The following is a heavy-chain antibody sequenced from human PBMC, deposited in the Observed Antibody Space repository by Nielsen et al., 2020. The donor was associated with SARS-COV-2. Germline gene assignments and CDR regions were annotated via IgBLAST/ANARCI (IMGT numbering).Heavy chain of an antibody. D-gene: IGHD1-26*01. CDR2: IYPGDSDT. Sequence: GESLKISCKGSGYSFTSYWIGWVRQMPGKGLEWMGIIYPGDSDTRYSPSFQGQVTISADKSISTAYLQWSSLKASDTAMYYCASSDVPYSPATPTFDYWGQGTLVTVSS. CDR3: ASSDVPYSPATPTFDY. J-gene: IGHJ4*02. V-gene: IGHV5-51*01. CDR1: GYSFTSYW.